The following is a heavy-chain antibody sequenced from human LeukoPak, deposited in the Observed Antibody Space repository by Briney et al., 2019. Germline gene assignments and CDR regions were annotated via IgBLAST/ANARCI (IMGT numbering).Heavy chain of an antibody. V-gene: IGHV4-34*01. CDR3: ARTLRYPYYGMDV. CDR2: INHSGST. CDR1: GGSFSGYY. D-gene: IGHD3-9*01. J-gene: IGHJ6*04. Sequence: SETLSLTCAVYGGSFSGYYWGWIRQPPGKGLEWIGEINHSGSTNYNPSLKSRVTISVDTSKNQFSLKLSSVTAADTAVYYCARTLRYPYYGMDVWGKGTTVTVSS.